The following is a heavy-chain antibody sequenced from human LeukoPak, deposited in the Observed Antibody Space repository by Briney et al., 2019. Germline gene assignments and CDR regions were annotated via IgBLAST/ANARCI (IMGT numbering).Heavy chain of an antibody. D-gene: IGHD3-10*01. CDR2: VHEDGST. J-gene: IGHJ4*02. V-gene: IGHV3-53*01. CDR1: GFTVSSNY. CDR3: AKHVSGSLFYFDY. Sequence: GGSLRLSCAASGFTVSSNYMSWARQAPGKGLEWVSVVHEDGSTHYADSVKGRFTISRDNSKNTLYLQMNSLGAEDTAVYYCAKHVSGSLFYFDYWGQRTLVTVSS.